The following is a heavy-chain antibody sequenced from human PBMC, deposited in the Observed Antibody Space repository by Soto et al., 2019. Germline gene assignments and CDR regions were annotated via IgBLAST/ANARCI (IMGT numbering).Heavy chain of an antibody. CDR2: IGTAGDT. CDR1: GFTFSSYD. J-gene: IGHJ6*02. D-gene: IGHD1-26*01. Sequence: PGGSLRLSCAASGFTFSSYDMHWVRQATGKGLEWVSAIGTAGDTYYPGSVKGRFTISRENAKNSLYLQMNSLRAEDTAVYYCARSFYYEGYYYGMDVWGQGTTVTVSS. CDR3: ARSFYYEGYYYGMDV. V-gene: IGHV3-13*01.